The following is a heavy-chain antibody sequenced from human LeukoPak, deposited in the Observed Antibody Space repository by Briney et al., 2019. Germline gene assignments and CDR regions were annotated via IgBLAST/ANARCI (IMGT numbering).Heavy chain of an antibody. CDR2: FYSGGRP. V-gene: IGHV3-53*01. Sequence: GGSLRLSCAASGFSDTSNYMTWVRQAPGKGLDWISIFYSGGRPHYADSMKGRFIISRDNSKNTLYLQMNSLRTEDTAVYYCARRRSGSPDDAFDIWGRGTLVTVSS. CDR3: ARRRSGSPDDAFDI. CDR1: GFSDTSNY. J-gene: IGHJ3*02. D-gene: IGHD1-26*01.